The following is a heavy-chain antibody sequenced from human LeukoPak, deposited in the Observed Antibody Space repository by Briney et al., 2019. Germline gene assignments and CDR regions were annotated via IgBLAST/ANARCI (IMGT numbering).Heavy chain of an antibody. CDR2: ISGSGDST. CDR1: GFTFSSYA. V-gene: IGHV3-23*01. D-gene: IGHD6-13*01. Sequence: QSGGSLRLSCAASGFTFSSYAMTWVRQAPGKGLEWVSLISGSGDSTHYADSVKGRFTISRDNSKNTVYLQMNRLRAEDTARYYCAKRIAADADAFDIWAQGTMVTVSS. J-gene: IGHJ3*02. CDR3: AKRIAADADAFDI.